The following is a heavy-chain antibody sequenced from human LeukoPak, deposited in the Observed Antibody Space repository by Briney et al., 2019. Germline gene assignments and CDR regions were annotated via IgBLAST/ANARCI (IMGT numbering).Heavy chain of an antibody. V-gene: IGHV3-11*01. CDR2: ISSSGSTI. CDR1: GFTFSDYY. J-gene: IGHJ4*02. Sequence: GGSLRLSCAASGFTFSDYYMSWIRQAPGKGLEWVSYISSSGSTIYYADSVKGRFTISRDNAKNSLYLQMNSLRAEDTAVYYCARDMERYSRGHSANYWGQGTLVTVSS. D-gene: IGHD6-19*01. CDR3: ARDMERYSRGHSANY.